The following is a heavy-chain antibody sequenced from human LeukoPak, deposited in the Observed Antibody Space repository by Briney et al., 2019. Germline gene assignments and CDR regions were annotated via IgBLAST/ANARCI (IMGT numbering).Heavy chain of an antibody. V-gene: IGHV3-9*01. CDR1: GFTFDDYA. Sequence: PGRSLRLSCAASGFTFDDYAMHWVRQAPGKGLEWVSGISWNSGSIGYADSVKGRFTISRDNAKNSLYLQMNSLRAEDTALYYCAKDIILGGFGGLLGGQFDYWGQGTLVTVSS. CDR3: AKDIILGGFGGLLGGQFDY. J-gene: IGHJ4*02. CDR2: ISWNSGSI. D-gene: IGHD3-10*01.